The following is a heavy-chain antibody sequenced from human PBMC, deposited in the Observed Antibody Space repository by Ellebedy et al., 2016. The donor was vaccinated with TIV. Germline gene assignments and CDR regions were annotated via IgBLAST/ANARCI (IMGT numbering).Heavy chain of an antibody. CDR3: ARAPTVTSVFDC. CDR2: LHSGGTT. Sequence: GESLKISXAASGFTISNNYMGWVRQAPGKGLEWVAILHSGGTTFYADSVKGRFTISRDSSKNTLYLQMNSLRVEDTAVYYCARAPTVTSVFDCWGQGTLVTVSS. V-gene: IGHV3-53*01. J-gene: IGHJ4*02. CDR1: GFTISNNY. D-gene: IGHD4-17*01.